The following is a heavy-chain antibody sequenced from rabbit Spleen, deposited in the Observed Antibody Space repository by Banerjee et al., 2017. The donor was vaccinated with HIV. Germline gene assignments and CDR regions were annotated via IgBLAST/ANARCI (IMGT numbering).Heavy chain of an antibody. CDR2: IAGSGSGFA. Sequence: QSLGESGGDLVKPGASLTLTCTASGFSFSSSDYMCWVRQAPGKGLEWISCIAGSGSGFAYSATWAKGRFTCSKTSSTTVTLQMTSLTAADTATYFCARDSNDWCFDVWGPGTLVTVS. J-gene: IGHJ6*01. CDR1: GFSFSSSDY. D-gene: IGHD4-1*01. V-gene: IGHV1S40*01. CDR3: ARDSNDWCFDV.